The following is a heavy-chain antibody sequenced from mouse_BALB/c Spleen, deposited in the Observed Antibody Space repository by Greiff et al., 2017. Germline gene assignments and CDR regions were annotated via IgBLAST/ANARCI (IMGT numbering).Heavy chain of an antibody. Sequence: EVQRVESGGGLVKPGGSLKLSCAASGFAFSSYDMSWVRQTPEKRLEWVAYISSGGGSTYYPDTVKGRFTISRDNAKNTLYLQMSSLKSEDTAMYYCARHERRLRRGFAYWGQGTLVTVSA. V-gene: IGHV5-12-1*01. J-gene: IGHJ3*01. CDR2: ISSGGGST. CDR1: GFAFSSYD. D-gene: IGHD2-4*01. CDR3: ARHERRLRRGFAY.